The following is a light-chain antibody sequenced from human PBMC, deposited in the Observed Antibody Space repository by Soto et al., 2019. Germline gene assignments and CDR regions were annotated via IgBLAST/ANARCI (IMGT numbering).Light chain of an antibody. CDR2: DVI. J-gene: IGLJ3*02. Sequence: QSVLTQPASVSGSPGQSITISCTGTSNDIGVYNFVSWYQQHQGRAPKLMSYDVINRPAGVSDRFSGSKSGNTASLTISGIQAEDEADYYCSSYTTSTTRVFGGGTKRTVL. CDR1: SNDIGVYNF. V-gene: IGLV2-14*03. CDR3: SSYTTSTTRV.